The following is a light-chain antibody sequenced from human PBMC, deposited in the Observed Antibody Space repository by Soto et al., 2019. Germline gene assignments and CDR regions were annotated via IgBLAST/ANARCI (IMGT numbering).Light chain of an antibody. V-gene: IGKV3-11*01. CDR2: DAS. CDR1: QSVSSY. CDR3: HQRYNWPIT. Sequence: EILLTQSPATLSLSPGERATLACRASQSVSSYLAWYQQKPGQAPRVLIYDASNRATGIPARFSGSGAGTDFTLTISSLQPEDFAVYYCHQRYNWPITFGQGTRLEIK. J-gene: IGKJ5*01.